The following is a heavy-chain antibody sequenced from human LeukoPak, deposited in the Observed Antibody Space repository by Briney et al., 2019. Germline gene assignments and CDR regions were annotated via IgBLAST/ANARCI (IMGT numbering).Heavy chain of an antibody. Sequence: PGGSLRLSCAAPGFPFSSYTRSWVRRAPGKGLEWVSGVTGGGLTTYYADSVKGRFTISRDNSKNTLYLHMNSLRPDDTAVYYCANTPMGQLVYNGMDVWGQGTMVIVSS. CDR3: ANTPMGQLVYNGMDV. J-gene: IGHJ6*02. CDR2: VTGGGLTT. V-gene: IGHV3-23*01. D-gene: IGHD3-16*01. CDR1: GFPFSSYT.